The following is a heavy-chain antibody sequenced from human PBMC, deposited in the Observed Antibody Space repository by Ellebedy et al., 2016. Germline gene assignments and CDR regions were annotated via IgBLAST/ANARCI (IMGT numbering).Heavy chain of an antibody. Sequence: GESLKISCAASGFTFSSYAMSWVRQAPGKGLEWVSAISGSGGSTYYADSVKGRFTISRDNSKNTLYLQMNSLRAEDTAAYYCAKVRSQLWSLDDYWGQGTLVTVSS. CDR3: AKVRSQLWSLDDY. J-gene: IGHJ4*02. D-gene: IGHD5-18*01. V-gene: IGHV3-23*01. CDR1: GFTFSSYA. CDR2: ISGSGGST.